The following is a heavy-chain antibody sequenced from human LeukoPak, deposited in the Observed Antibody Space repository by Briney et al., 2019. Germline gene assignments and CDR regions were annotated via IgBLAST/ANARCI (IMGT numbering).Heavy chain of an antibody. D-gene: IGHD2-2*01. V-gene: IGHV1-8*01. Sequence: GVSVKVSCKASGYTFTSHDVNWVRQATGQGLEWMGWMNPNSGNTGYAQKFQGRVTMTSNTSISTAYMELNSLRSEDTAVYYCARGRRWLEVVPAAWFDPWGQGTLVTVSS. CDR3: ARGRRWLEVVPAAWFDP. J-gene: IGHJ5*02. CDR1: GYTFTSHD. CDR2: MNPNSGNT.